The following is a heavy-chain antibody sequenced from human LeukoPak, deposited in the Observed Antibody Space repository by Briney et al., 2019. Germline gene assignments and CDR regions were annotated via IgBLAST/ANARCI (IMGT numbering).Heavy chain of an antibody. CDR2: INPNSGGT. Sequence: GASVKVSCKASGYTFTGYYMHWVRQAPGQGLEWMGWINPNSGGTNYAQKFQGRVTMTRDTSISTANMELSRLRSDDTAVYYCARDPSGSYWFDPWGQGTLVTVSS. CDR1: GYTFTGYY. V-gene: IGHV1-2*02. J-gene: IGHJ5*02. CDR3: ARDPSGSYWFDP. D-gene: IGHD1-26*01.